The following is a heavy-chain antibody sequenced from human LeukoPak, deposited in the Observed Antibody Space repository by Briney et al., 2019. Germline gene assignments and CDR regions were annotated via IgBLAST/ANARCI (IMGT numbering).Heavy chain of an antibody. V-gene: IGHV3-30*02. CDR1: GFTFSRNA. Sequence: GGSLRLSCAASGFTFSRNAIHWVRQGPGKGLEWVSYIAHHGSNKYYAGSVKGRFTISRDNSKRTLYLQMNSLRADDTAVYYCAKDGSWSCTDWGQGTLVTVSS. CDR3: AKDGSWSCTD. J-gene: IGHJ4*02. CDR2: IAHHGSNK. D-gene: IGHD2-8*02.